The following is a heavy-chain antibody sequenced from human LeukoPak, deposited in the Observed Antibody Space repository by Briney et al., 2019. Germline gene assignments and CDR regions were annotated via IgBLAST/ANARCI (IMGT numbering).Heavy chain of an antibody. D-gene: IGHD3-22*01. V-gene: IGHV1-69*05. CDR3: ARGGINYYDSSGVFDY. J-gene: IGHJ4*02. CDR2: IIPIFGTA. CDR1: GGTFSSYA. Sequence: SVKVSCKASGGTFSSYAISWVRQAPGQGLEWMGRIIPIFGTANYAQKFQGRVTITTDASTSTAYMELSSLRSEDTAVYYCARGGINYYDSSGVFDYWGQGTLVTVSS.